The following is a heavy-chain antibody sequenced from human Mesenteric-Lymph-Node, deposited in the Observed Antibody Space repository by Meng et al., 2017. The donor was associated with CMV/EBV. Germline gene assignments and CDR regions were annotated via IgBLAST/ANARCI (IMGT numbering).Heavy chain of an antibody. D-gene: IGHD2-8*01. J-gene: IGHJ4*02. CDR3: ARDPRGYCTDGECYTGIDY. V-gene: IGHV3-23*01. CDR2: ISGSGGST. CDR1: GFTFSSYA. Sequence: GESLKISCAASGFTFSSYAMSWVRQAPGKGLEWVSAISGSGGSTYYADSVKGRFTISRDNSQNTMYLQVNSLRPDDTAVYFCARDPRGYCTDGECYTGIDYWGQGTLVTVSS.